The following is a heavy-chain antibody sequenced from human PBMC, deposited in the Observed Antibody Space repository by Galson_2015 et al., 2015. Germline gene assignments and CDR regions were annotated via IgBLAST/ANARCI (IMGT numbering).Heavy chain of an antibody. CDR1: GFTFDDYA. D-gene: IGHD6-13*01. Sequence: SLRLSCAASGFTFDDYAMHWVRQAPGKGLEWVSGISWNSGSIGYADSVKGRFTISRDNSKNSLYLQMNSLRAEDTALYYCAKDLESSSSWYGPMDVWGQGTTATASS. V-gene: IGHV3-9*01. CDR3: AKDLESSSSWYGPMDV. CDR2: ISWNSGSI. J-gene: IGHJ6*02.